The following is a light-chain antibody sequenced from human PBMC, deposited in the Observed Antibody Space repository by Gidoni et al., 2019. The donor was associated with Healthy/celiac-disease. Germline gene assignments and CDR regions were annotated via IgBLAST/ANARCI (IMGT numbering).Light chain of an antibody. Sequence: LSGSPGQSITISCTGTSSDVGGYTYVSWYQQHPGKAPKLMIYEVSNRPSGVSNRFSGSKSGNTASLTISGLQAEDEADYYCSSYTSSSTVVFGGGTKLTVL. CDR1: SSDVGGYTY. J-gene: IGLJ2*01. CDR3: SSYTSSSTVV. V-gene: IGLV2-14*01. CDR2: EVS.